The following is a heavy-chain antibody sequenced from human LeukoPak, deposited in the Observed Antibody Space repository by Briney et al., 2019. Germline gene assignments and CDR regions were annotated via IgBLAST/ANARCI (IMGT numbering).Heavy chain of an antibody. Sequence: GGSLKLSCAASGFTFSGSAMHWVRQASGKGLEWVGRIRSKANSYATAYAASVKGRFTISRDDSKNTAYLQMNSLKTEDTTVYYCTSTTVTTEYWGQGTLVTVSS. CDR3: TSTTVTTEY. V-gene: IGHV3-73*01. D-gene: IGHD4-17*01. CDR1: GFTFSGSA. J-gene: IGHJ4*02. CDR2: IRSKANSYAT.